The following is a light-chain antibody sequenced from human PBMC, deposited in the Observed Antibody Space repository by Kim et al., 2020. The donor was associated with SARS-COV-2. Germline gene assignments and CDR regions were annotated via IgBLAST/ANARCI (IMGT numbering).Light chain of an antibody. CDR1: QSISSH. Sequence: DIQMTQSPSSLSASVGDRVTITCRTTQSISSHLNWYQQKPGRAPKLLISAASTLQGEVPSRFSGSGSETDFTLTISSLQPDDFATYFCQQSYITPFTFGPGTKVDIK. J-gene: IGKJ3*01. V-gene: IGKV1-39*01. CDR2: AAS. CDR3: QQSYITPFT.